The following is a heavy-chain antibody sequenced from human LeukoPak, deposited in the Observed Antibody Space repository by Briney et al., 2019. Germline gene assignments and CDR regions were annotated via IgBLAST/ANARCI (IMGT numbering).Heavy chain of an antibody. CDR3: VGSTGRNWFDP. CDR2: INHSGST. V-gene: IGHV4-34*01. D-gene: IGHD2-2*01. Sequence: PSETLSLTCAVYGGSFSGYYWRWIRQPPGKGLEWIGEINHSGSTNYNPSLKSRVTISVDTSKNQFSLKLSSVTAADTAVYYCVGSTGRNWFDPWGQGTLVTVSS. J-gene: IGHJ5*02. CDR1: GGSFSGYY.